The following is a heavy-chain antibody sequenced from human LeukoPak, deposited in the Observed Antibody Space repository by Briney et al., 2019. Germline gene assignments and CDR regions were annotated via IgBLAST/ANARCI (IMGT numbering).Heavy chain of an antibody. Sequence: GSLRLSCAASGFTFSSYWMHRVRQAPGKGLEWVAVISYDGSNKYYADSVKGRFTISRDNSKNTLYLQMNSLRAEDTAVYYCARSVIAARSAWGATDYWGQGTLVTVSS. CDR2: ISYDGSNK. D-gene: IGHD6-6*01. V-gene: IGHV3-30-3*01. CDR3: ARSVIAARSAWGATDY. CDR1: GFTFSSYW. J-gene: IGHJ4*02.